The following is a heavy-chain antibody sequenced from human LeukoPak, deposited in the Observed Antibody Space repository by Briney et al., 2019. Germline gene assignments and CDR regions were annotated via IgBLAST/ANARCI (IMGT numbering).Heavy chain of an antibody. D-gene: IGHD6-13*01. CDR3: ARGMGSSWYYFDY. CDR1: GFTVTSHY. V-gene: IGHV3-53*01. J-gene: IGHJ4*02. Sequence: PGGSLRLSCAASGFTVTSHYVSWVRQAPGKGLEWVSVIYGGGSTNYADSVKGRFTISRDNSKNTLYLQMNSLRAEDTAVYYCARGMGSSWYYFDYWGQGTLVTVSS. CDR2: IYGGGST.